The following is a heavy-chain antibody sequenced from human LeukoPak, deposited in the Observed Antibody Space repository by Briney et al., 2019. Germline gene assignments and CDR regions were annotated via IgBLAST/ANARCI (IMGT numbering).Heavy chain of an antibody. CDR3: ARHGYCSGGSCYSAYYYYLDV. D-gene: IGHD2-15*01. V-gene: IGHV4-59*08. CDR2: IYYSGST. J-gene: IGHJ6*03. CDR1: GDSISSYY. Sequence: SETLSLTCTVSGDSISSYYWSWIRQPPGKGLEWIGYIYYSGSTNYNPSLKSRVTMSVDTSKNQFSLKLTSVTAADTAMYYCARHGYCSGGSCYSAYYYYLDVWGKGTTVTVSS.